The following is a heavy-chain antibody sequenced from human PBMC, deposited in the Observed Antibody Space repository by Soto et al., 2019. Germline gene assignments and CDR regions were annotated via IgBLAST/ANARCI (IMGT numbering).Heavy chain of an antibody. D-gene: IGHD2-15*01. Sequence: SVKVSCKASGGTSSSYAISWVRQAPGQGLEWMGGIIPIFGTANYAQKFQGRVTITADESTSTAYMELSSLRSEDTAVYYCASNTIVVVVAATWGAFDIWGQGTMVTVSS. CDR1: GGTSSSYA. CDR2: IIPIFGTA. J-gene: IGHJ3*02. V-gene: IGHV1-69*13. CDR3: ASNTIVVVVAATWGAFDI.